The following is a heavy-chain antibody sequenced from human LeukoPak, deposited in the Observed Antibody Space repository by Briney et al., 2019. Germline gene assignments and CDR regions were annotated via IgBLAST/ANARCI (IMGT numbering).Heavy chain of an antibody. Sequence: GGSLRLSCAASGSTMSNYGVSWVRQARGEGREWGSGIRCAVDTTHYADSVKGRFIISRDNSNNTLSLQLNSLRPEDTALYYCAKHFCTGLDCSLFDSWGQGTLVTVSS. CDR2: IRCAVDTT. CDR1: GSTMSNYG. J-gene: IGHJ4*02. V-gene: IGHV3-23*01. D-gene: IGHD3/OR15-3a*01. CDR3: AKHFCTGLDCSLFDS.